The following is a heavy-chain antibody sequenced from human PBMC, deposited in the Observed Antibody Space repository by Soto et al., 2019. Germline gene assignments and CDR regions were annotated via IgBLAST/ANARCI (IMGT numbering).Heavy chain of an antibody. Sequence: QVQLVESGGELVKPGGSLRLPCVASGFIFGDYYMNWIRQSPGKGLEWLSYISSSGSDAKSADSLKGRFSISRDNAKNSVYLQMNRLSAEDTAVYYCVRVRGFFEWLDWGQGTLVTVSS. CDR3: VRVRGFFEWLD. V-gene: IGHV3-11*06. D-gene: IGHD3-3*01. CDR1: GFIFGDYY. J-gene: IGHJ1*01. CDR2: ISSSGSDA.